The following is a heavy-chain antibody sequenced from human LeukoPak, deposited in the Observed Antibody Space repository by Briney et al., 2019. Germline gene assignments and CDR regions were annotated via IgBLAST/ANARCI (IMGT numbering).Heavy chain of an antibody. CDR1: GYTFTGYY. D-gene: IGHD6-19*01. J-gene: IGHJ5*02. CDR2: INLNSGGT. Sequence: ASVKVSCKASGYTFTGYYMHWVRQAPGQGLEWMGWINLNSGGTNYAQKFQGRVTMTRDTSISTAYMELSRLRSDDTAVYYCARPGYSSGWQPYNWFDPWGQGTLVTVSS. CDR3: ARPGYSSGWQPYNWFDP. V-gene: IGHV1-2*02.